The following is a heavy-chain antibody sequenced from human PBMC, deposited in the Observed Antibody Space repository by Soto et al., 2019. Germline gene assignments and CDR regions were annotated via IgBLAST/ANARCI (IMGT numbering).Heavy chain of an antibody. CDR1: GFTFSSYA. Sequence: QVQLVESGGGVVQPGRSLRLSCAASGFTFSSYAMHWVRQAPGKGLEWVAVISYDGSNKYYADSVKGRFTISRDNSTNTLYLHMNSLRAEDTAVYYCAIDPTTVTRGGRFDYWVQGTLVTVSS. CDR2: ISYDGSNK. J-gene: IGHJ4*02. V-gene: IGHV3-30-3*01. CDR3: AIDPTTVTRGGRFDY. D-gene: IGHD4-17*01.